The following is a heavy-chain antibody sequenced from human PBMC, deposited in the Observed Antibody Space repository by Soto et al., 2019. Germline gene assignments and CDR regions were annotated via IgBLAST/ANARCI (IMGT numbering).Heavy chain of an antibody. V-gene: IGHV3-48*01. CDR2: ISSISNTI. J-gene: IGHJ4*02. Sequence: GGSLRLSCAASGFTFSTYSMSWVRQAPGKGLEWVSYISSISNTIYYADSVKGRFTISRDNAKNSLYLHMNSLSAEDTAVYFCARDRGCSGGICYRDLGYWGQGTLVTVSS. CDR3: ARDRGCSGGICYRDLGY. CDR1: GFTFSTYS. D-gene: IGHD2-15*01.